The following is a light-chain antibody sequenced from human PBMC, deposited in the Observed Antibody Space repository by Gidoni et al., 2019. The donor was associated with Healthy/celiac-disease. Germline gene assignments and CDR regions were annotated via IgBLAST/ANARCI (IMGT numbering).Light chain of an antibody. CDR2: WAS. V-gene: IGKV4-1*01. CDR1: QRVLYSSNNKNY. J-gene: IGKJ2*01. Sequence: DIVMTQSPDSLAVSLGERATINCKSSQRVLYSSNNKNYLAWYQQKPGQPPKLLIYWASTRESGVPDRFSGSGSGTDFTLTISSLQAEDVAVYYCQQYYSTRNTFGQGTKLEIK. CDR3: QQYYSTRNT.